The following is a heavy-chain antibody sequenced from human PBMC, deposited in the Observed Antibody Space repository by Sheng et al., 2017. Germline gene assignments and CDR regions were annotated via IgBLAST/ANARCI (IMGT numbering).Heavy chain of an antibody. Sequence: EVQLVESGGGVVQPGGSLRLSCAAPGLTLSRYWMHWIRQAPGKGLEWVSGIKDDGIDTRYADSVMGRFTISRDSAKNTLHLQMHSLRVDDTAVYHCVRLVYCDDGVCSDYWGQGTLVTVSP. CDR1: GLTLSRYW. J-gene: IGHJ4*02. CDR2: IKDDGIDT. D-gene: IGHD2-8*01. V-gene: IGHV3-74*01. CDR3: VRLVYCDDGVCSDY.